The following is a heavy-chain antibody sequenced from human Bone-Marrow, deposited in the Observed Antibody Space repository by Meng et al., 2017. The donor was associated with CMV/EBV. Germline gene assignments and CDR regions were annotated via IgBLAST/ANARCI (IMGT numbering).Heavy chain of an antibody. CDR1: GGTFSSYT. D-gene: IGHD2-2*01. CDR2: IIPILGIA. V-gene: IGHV1-69*02. CDR3: ARRPYCSSTSCYRPFDY. Sequence: SVKVSCKASGGTFSSYTISWVRQAPGQGLEWMGRIIPILGIANYAQKFQGRVTITADKSTSTAYMELSSLRSEDTAVYYCARRPYCSSTSCYRPFDYWGQGTLVTVSS. J-gene: IGHJ4*02.